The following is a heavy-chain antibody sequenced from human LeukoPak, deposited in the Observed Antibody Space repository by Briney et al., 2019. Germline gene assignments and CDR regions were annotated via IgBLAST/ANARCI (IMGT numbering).Heavy chain of an antibody. CDR2: ISSSGSTI. V-gene: IGHV3-11*04. CDR3: ATTERVGAPSDY. CDR1: GFTFSDYY. J-gene: IGHJ4*02. D-gene: IGHD1-26*01. Sequence: GGSLRLSCAASGFTFSDYYMSWIRQAPGKGLEWVSYISSSGSTIYYADSVKGRFTISRDNSKNTLYLQMNSLRAEDTAVYYCATTERVGAPSDYWGQGTLVTVSS.